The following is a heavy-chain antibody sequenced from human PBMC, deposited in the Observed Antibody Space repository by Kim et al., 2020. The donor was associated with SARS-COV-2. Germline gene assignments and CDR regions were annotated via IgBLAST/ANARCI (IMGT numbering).Heavy chain of an antibody. D-gene: IGHD3-10*01. CDR2: INPSGGST. Sequence: ASVKVSCKASGYTFTSYYMNWVRQAPGQGLEWMGIINPSGGSTSYAQKFQGRVTMTRDTSTSTVYMELSSLRSEDTAVYYCARDGILLWFGEPSFDYWGQGTLVTVSS. V-gene: IGHV1-46*01. J-gene: IGHJ4*02. CDR3: ARDGILLWFGEPSFDY. CDR1: GYTFTSYY.